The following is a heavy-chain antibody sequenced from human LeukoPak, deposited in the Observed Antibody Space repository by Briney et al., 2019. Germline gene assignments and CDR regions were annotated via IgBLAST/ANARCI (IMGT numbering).Heavy chain of an antibody. CDR3: ARAYSGYDR. CDR1: GYTFTGYY. CDR2: INPKSGGT. V-gene: IGHV1-2*06. Sequence: ASVKVSCKASGYTFTGYYVHWVRQAPGQGREWMGRINPKSGGTNYAQNFQGRVTMTRDTSISTAYMELSRLRSDDTAVYYCARAYSGYDRWGQGTLVTVSS. J-gene: IGHJ4*02. D-gene: IGHD5-12*01.